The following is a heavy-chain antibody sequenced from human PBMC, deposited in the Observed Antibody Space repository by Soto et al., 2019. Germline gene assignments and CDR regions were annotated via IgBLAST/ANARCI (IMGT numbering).Heavy chain of an antibody. CDR1: GLTFSSYG. CDR2: ISYDGRNK. D-gene: IGHD5-18*01. Sequence: PGGSLRLSCAASGLTFSSYGMHWVRQAPGRGLEWVAGISYDGRNKYYVDSVKGRFTISRDNSKNTLDLQMNSLRVEDTAVYYCARDQGYSHYWGQGTLVTVSS. J-gene: IGHJ4*02. V-gene: IGHV3-30*03. CDR3: ARDQGYSHY.